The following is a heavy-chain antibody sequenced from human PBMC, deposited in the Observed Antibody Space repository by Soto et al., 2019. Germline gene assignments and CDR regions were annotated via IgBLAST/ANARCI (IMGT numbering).Heavy chain of an antibody. J-gene: IGHJ6*02. CDR2: INPNSGGT. D-gene: IGHD2-2*02. V-gene: IGHV1-2*02. CDR1: GYTFSGDY. CDR3: ARSLTEGYCTITGCYTRPLYGMDV. Sequence: ASVKGSCKASGYTFSGDYIHWLRQDHRQGLEWMGWINPNSGGTNYAQKFQGRVTVTRDTPTSTAYMELSRLTSDDTAVYYCARSLTEGYCTITGCYTRPLYGMDVWGQGTTVTVSS.